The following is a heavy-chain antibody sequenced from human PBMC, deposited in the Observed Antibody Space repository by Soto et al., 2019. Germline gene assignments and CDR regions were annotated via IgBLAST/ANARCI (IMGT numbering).Heavy chain of an antibody. V-gene: IGHV1-69*02. CDR3: ASGDGNWFDP. CDR2: IIPILGIA. J-gene: IGHJ5*02. Sequence: GASMKVSCKTSGGTFNSCTISWVRQAPGQGLEWMGRIIPILGIANYAQKFQGRVTITADKSTSTAYMELSSLRSEDTAVYYCASGDGNWFDPWGQGTLVTVSS. CDR1: GGTFNSCT.